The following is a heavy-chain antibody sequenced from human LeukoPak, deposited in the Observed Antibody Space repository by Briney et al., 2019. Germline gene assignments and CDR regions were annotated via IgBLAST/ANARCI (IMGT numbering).Heavy chain of an antibody. CDR2: IDTDGTTT. CDR3: AKDLDIVATITGN. D-gene: IGHD5-12*01. Sequence: GGSLRLSCAASGFTFSSYWMHWVRQAPGKGLVWVSRIDTDGTTTDYADSVKGRFTISRDNSKNTLYLQMNSLRAEDTAVYYCAKDLDIVATITGNWGQGTLVTVSS. V-gene: IGHV3-74*01. CDR1: GFTFSSYW. J-gene: IGHJ4*02.